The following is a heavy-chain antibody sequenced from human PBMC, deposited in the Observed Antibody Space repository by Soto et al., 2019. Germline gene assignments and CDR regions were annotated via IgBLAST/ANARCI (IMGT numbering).Heavy chain of an antibody. Sequence: PSETLSLTCTVSCGSIISGYWSWIRQPPGKGLEWIGYISYSGNTNYNPSLKSRVTMSVDTPKNQFSLRLSSVTTADTAVYYCAGLRGYAGSPIDYWGQGTLVTVSS. V-gene: IGHV4-59*01. J-gene: IGHJ4*02. CDR3: AGLRGYAGSPIDY. CDR2: ISYSGNT. CDR1: CGSIISGY. D-gene: IGHD2-15*01.